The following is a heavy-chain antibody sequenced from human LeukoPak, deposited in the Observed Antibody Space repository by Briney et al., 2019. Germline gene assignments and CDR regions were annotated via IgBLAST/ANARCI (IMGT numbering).Heavy chain of an antibody. J-gene: IGHJ4*02. CDR2: ISGSGGST. V-gene: IGHV3-23*01. CDR1: GFTFSSYA. D-gene: IGHD4-17*01. Sequence: GGSLRLSCAASGFTFSSYAMSWVRQAPGKGLEWVSAISGSGGSTYYADSVKGRFTISRDNSKNTLYLQMNSLRAEDTAVYYCAKDRGFHDYGDYGPWGYFDYWGQGTLVTVSS. CDR3: AKDRGFHDYGDYGPWGYFDY.